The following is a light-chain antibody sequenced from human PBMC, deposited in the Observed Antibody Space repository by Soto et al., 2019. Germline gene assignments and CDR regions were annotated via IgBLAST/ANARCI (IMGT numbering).Light chain of an antibody. J-gene: IGLJ3*02. V-gene: IGLV1-47*01. CDR1: SSNIGSHF. CDR2: RDG. Sequence: QSALTQPPSVSGTPGQSLTISCSGSSSNIGSHFVYWYQHLPGTAPKLLIFRDGQRPSGVPARFFGSKSGTSASLAITGLRSEDEADYYCAVWDQSLTGWVFGGGTKVTVL. CDR3: AVWDQSLTGWV.